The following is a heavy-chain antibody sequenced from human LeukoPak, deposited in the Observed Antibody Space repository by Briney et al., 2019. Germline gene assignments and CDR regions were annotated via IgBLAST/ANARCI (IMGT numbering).Heavy chain of an antibody. CDR2: IYYSGST. Sequence: PSETLSLTCTVSGGSISSYYWSWIRQPPGKGLEWIGYIYYSGSTYYNPSLKSRVTISVDTSKNQFSLKLSSVTAADTAVYYCARTWASGYDRWFDPWGQGTLVTVSS. J-gene: IGHJ5*02. CDR1: GGSISSYY. D-gene: IGHD5-12*01. V-gene: IGHV4-59*08. CDR3: ARTWASGYDRWFDP.